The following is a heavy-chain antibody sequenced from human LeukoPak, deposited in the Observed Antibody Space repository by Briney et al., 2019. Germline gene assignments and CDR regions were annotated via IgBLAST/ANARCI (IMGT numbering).Heavy chain of an antibody. CDR2: IKSKTDGGTT. CDR1: GFTFSNAW. D-gene: IGHD3-10*01. J-gene: IGHJ4*02. V-gene: IGHV3-15*01. Sequence: GGSLRLSCAASGFTFSNAWMSWVRQAPGKGLEWVGRIKSKTDGGTTDYAAPVKGRFTISRDDSKNTLYLQMNSLKTEDTAVYYCTTALLLRFGEQGFDYWGQGTLVTVSS. CDR3: TTALLLRFGEQGFDY.